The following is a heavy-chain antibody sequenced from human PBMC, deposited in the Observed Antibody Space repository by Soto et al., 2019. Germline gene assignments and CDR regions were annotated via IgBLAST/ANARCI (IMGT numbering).Heavy chain of an antibody. CDR2: IDWDDNT. V-gene: IGHV2-70*01. D-gene: IGHD3-22*01. CDR3: ARIPCGNYYTENFFDP. J-gene: IGHJ5*02. CDR1: GFSLTTNGMC. Sequence: SGPTLVNPTQTLTLTCTFSGFSLTTNGMCLSWIRQPPGKALEWLALIDWDDNTYYSTSLNNRLTLSKDTSKSQVVLLVRHMGPVDTATYYCARIPCGNYYTENFFDPWGQGIPVTVSS.